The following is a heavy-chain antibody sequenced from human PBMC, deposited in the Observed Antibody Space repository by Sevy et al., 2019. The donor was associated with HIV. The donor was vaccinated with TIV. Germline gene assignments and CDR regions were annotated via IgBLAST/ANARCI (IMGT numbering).Heavy chain of an antibody. V-gene: IGHV4-4*07. CDR1: GGSISSYY. CDR2: IYTSRST. CDR3: ARAGFHDYYYYGMDV. Sequence: SETLSLTCTVSGGSISSYYWSGIRQPAWKGLEWIGRIYTSRSTNYNPSLKSRVTMSVDTSKNQFSLKLSSVTAADTAVYYCARAGFHDYYYYGMDVWGQGTTVTVSS. J-gene: IGHJ6*02.